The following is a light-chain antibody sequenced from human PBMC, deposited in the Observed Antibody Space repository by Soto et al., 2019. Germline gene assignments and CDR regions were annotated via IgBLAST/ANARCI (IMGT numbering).Light chain of an antibody. J-gene: IGKJ1*01. CDR1: QSVRRY. Sequence: DIVLAPASGPMSLSPGQRATLSCXSSQSVRRYLAWYQQKPGQAPRLLIYAASTRATGIPERFSGSGSGTDFTLTISRLEPEDLAVYYCHQYGRAPRTFGQGTKVDI. CDR2: AAS. CDR3: HQYGRAPRT. V-gene: IGKV3-20*01.